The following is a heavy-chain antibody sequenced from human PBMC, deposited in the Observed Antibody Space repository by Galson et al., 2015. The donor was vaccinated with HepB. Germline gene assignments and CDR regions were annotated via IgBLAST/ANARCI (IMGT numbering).Heavy chain of an antibody. Sequence: SLRLSCAASGFTFSSYAMHWVRQAPGKGLEWVAVISYDGSNKYYADSVKGRFTISRDSSKNTLYLQINSLRAEDTAVYYCARGGSSYSYGYSGDYWGQGTLVTVSS. V-gene: IGHV3-30*04. CDR2: ISYDGSNK. CDR3: ARGGSSYSYGYSGDY. CDR1: GFTFSSYA. D-gene: IGHD5-18*01. J-gene: IGHJ4*02.